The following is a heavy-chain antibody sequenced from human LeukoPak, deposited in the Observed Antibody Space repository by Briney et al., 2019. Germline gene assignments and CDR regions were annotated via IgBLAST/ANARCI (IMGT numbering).Heavy chain of an antibody. CDR3: ASSYYYGSGSYYNRNYYYGMDV. CDR1: GFTFSSYW. Sequence: GGSLRLSCAASGFTFSSYWMSWVRQAPGKGLEWVANIKQDGSEKYYVDSVKGRFTVSRDNAKNSLYLQMNSLRAEDTAVYYCASSYYYGSGSYYNRNYYYGMDVWGKGTTVTVSS. CDR2: IKQDGSEK. V-gene: IGHV3-7*03. J-gene: IGHJ6*04. D-gene: IGHD3-10*01.